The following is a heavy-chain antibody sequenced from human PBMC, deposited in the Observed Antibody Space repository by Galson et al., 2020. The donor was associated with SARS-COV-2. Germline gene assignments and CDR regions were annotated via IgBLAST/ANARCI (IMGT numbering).Heavy chain of an antibody. CDR3: ARLAYCVGSCYSRPLDY. Sequence: GESLKISCRGSGYSFRNYWLGWVRQMPGKGPELMAIIYPDDSDTRYSPSFQGQLAISADKSINTAYLQWSSLKASDSATYYCARLAYCVGSCYSRPLDYWGQGTLVTVSS. D-gene: IGHD2-21*02. J-gene: IGHJ4*02. CDR2: IYPDDSDT. V-gene: IGHV5-51*01. CDR1: GYSFRNYW.